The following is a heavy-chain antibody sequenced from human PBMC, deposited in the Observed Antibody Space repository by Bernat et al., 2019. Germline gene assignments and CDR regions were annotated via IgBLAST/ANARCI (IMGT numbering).Heavy chain of an antibody. CDR2: IIPIFGTA. V-gene: IGHV1-69*01. Sequence: HLGESGAEVKKPGSSVKVSCKASGGTFSSYAISWVRQAPGQGLEWMGGIIPIFGTANYAQKFQGRVTITADESTSTAYMELSSLRSEDTAVYYCAKGGSSHDAFDIWGQGTMVTVSS. D-gene: IGHD1-26*01. CDR3: AKGGSSHDAFDI. CDR1: GGTFSSYA. J-gene: IGHJ3*02.